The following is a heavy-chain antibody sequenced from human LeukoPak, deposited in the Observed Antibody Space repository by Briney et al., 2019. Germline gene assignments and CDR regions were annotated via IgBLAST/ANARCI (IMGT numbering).Heavy chain of an antibody. CDR2: ISWNSGSI. J-gene: IGHJ4*02. D-gene: IGHD1-26*01. V-gene: IGHV3-9*01. Sequence: GGSLRLSCAASGFTFHDYAMHWVRQAPGKGLEWVSGISWNSGSIGYADSVKGRFTISRDNAKNSLYLQMNSLRAEDTALYYCVKNVGSYYHFDYWGQGTLVTVSS. CDR1: GFTFHDYA. CDR3: VKNVGSYYHFDY.